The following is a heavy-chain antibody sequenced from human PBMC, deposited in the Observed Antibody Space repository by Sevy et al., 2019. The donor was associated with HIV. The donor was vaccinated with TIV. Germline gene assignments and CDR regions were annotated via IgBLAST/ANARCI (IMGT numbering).Heavy chain of an antibody. CDR3: TSHALDYEASYHYDYGMDV. CDR2: IKDNTEGGTT. Sequence: GGCLRLSCAASGLTFNNAWMSWVRQAPGKGLEWVGRIKDNTEGGTTDYAAPVKGRFTISRDDSKNTLYLQMNSLKTEDRAEYNCTSHALDYEASYHYDYGMDVWGQGTLVTVSS. D-gene: IGHD3-16*01. CDR1: GLTFNNAW. J-gene: IGHJ6*02. V-gene: IGHV3-15*01.